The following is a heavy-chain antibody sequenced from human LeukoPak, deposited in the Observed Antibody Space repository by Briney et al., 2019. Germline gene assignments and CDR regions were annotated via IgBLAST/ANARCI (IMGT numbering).Heavy chain of an antibody. Sequence: GGSLRLSCAASGFTFSNYWMIWVRQAPGKGLGWVGNIKQDGSEKRYADSVRGRFSISRDNAQTSLCLQMNSLRAEDTAVYYCARASDPWLQLTWGQGTLVTVSS. V-gene: IGHV3-7*05. J-gene: IGHJ5*02. D-gene: IGHD5-24*01. CDR1: GFTFSNYW. CDR2: IKQDGSEK. CDR3: ARASDPWLQLT.